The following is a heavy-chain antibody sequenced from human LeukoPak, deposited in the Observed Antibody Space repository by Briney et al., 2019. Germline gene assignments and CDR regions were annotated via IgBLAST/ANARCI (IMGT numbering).Heavy chain of an antibody. V-gene: IGHV3-30-3*01. J-gene: IGHJ6*02. CDR2: ISYDGSNE. CDR3: ARDVSTDQGRRGYIFDYGMDV. Sequence: GRSLRLSCAASGFTFDDYAMHWVRQAPGKGLEWVTVISYDGSNEFYADSVKGRFTISRDNSKNTLYLQMNSLRAEDTAVYYCARDVSTDQGRRGYIFDYGMDVWGQGTTVTVSS. D-gene: IGHD5-18*01. CDR1: GFTFDDYA.